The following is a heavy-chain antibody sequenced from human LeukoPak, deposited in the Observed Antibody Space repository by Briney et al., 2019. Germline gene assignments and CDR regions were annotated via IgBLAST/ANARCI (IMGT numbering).Heavy chain of an antibody. CDR2: ISWDGIIS. V-gene: IGHV3-43*01. CDR1: GFVFDDYT. CDR3: AKEVSGGSYYEWVDY. Sequence: GSLRLSCAASGFVFDDYTMHWVRQVSGKGLEWVSLISWDGIISYYADSVKGRFTVSRDNSKNSLFLQMKSLRSEDSGLYYCAKEVSGGSYYEWVDYWGQGTLVTVSS. J-gene: IGHJ4*02. D-gene: IGHD1-26*01.